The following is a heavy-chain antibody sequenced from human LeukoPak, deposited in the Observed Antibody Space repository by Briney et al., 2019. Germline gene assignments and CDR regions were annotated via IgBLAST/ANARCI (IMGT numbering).Heavy chain of an antibody. Sequence: GESLKISCKGPGHSFINYWIAWVRQLPGKGLEWIGIIFPGDSHTRYSPSFQGQVTISADMSIDTAYLQWSSLRASDTAMYYCARIAATWYGGSWGQGTLVFVSS. V-gene: IGHV5-51*01. J-gene: IGHJ4*02. CDR3: ARIAATWYGGS. CDR2: IFPGDSHT. CDR1: GHSFINYW. D-gene: IGHD2-15*01.